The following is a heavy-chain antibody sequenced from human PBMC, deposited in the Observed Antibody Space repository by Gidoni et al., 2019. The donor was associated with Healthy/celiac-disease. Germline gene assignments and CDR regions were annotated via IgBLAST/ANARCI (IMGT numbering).Heavy chain of an antibody. V-gene: IGHV1-69*01. CDR3: AFQGGSKYGSGSYFQH. Sequence: QVQLVQSGAEVKKPGSSVKVSCKASGGTFSSYAISWVRQAPGQGLEWMGGIIPIFGTANYAQKFQGRVTITADESTSTAYMELSSLRSEDTAVYYCAFQGGSKYGSGSYFQHWGQGTLVTVSS. D-gene: IGHD3-10*01. CDR1: GGTFSSYA. J-gene: IGHJ1*01. CDR2: IIPIFGTA.